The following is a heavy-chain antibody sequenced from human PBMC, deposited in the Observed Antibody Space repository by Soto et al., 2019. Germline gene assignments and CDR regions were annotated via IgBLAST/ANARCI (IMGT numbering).Heavy chain of an antibody. CDR2: ISGSGGST. CDR1: GFTFSSYA. J-gene: IGHJ3*02. Sequence: EVQLLESGGGLVQPGGSLRLSCAASGFTFSSYAMSWVRQAPGKGLEWVSAISGSGGSTYYADSVKGRFTISRDNSKNTRYLQMNSLRAEDTAVYYCAKDPGSSGYRDPSAFDIWGQGTMVTVSS. V-gene: IGHV3-23*01. CDR3: AKDPGSSGYRDPSAFDI. D-gene: IGHD3-22*01.